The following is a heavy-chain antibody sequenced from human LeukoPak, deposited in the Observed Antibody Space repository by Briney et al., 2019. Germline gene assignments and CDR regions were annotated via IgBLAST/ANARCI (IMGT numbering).Heavy chain of an antibody. CDR1: GFTFSSYA. V-gene: IGHV3-23*01. CDR3: AKDLGYCSSTSCPMGGY. J-gene: IGHJ4*02. D-gene: IGHD2-2*01. Sequence: TGGSLRLSCAASGFTFSSYAMSWVRQAPGKGLEWVSAISGSGGSTYYADSVKGRFTISRDNSKNTLYLQMNSLRAEDTAVYYCAKDLGYCSSTSCPMGGYWGQGTLVTVSS. CDR2: ISGSGGST.